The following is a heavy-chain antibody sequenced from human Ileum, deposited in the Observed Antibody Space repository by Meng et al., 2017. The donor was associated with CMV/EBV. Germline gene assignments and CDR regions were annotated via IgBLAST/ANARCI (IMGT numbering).Heavy chain of an antibody. D-gene: IGHD1-26*01. CDR1: GDPISSGSHS. J-gene: IGHJ4*02. V-gene: IGHV4-39*07. CDR2: MYFSGIA. Sequence: QMQLQESVPGLVKPAGTLSLTCPASGDPISSGSHSWAWFRQPPGKRLEWIGSMYFSGIADYNPSLKSRVTISLHATQKQFSLRLTSVTAADSAVYFCARDLTNKWFYYWGQGTLVTVSS. CDR3: ARDLTNKWFYY.